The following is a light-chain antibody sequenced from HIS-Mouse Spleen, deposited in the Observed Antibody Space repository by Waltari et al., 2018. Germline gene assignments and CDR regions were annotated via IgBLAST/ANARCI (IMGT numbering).Light chain of an antibody. CDR3: YSTNSSGNHRV. J-gene: IGLJ2*01. CDR2: EDN. CDR1: ALPKKY. Sequence: SYELTQPPSVSVSPGQTARITCSGDALPKKYAYWYQQKSGQAPVLVIHEDNKRPSGIPEGFSGSSSGTMATLTISGAQVEDEADYYCYSTNSSGNHRVFGGGTKLTVL. V-gene: IGLV3-10*01.